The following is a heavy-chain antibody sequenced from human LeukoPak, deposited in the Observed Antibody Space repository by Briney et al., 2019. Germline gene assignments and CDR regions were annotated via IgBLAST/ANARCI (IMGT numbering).Heavy chain of an antibody. V-gene: IGHV4-34*01. CDR2: INHSGST. CDR1: GGSFSGYY. CDR3: VRGPDYYDSSGYLDY. D-gene: IGHD3-22*01. Sequence: SETLSLTCAVYGGSFSGYYWSWIRQPPGKGLEWIGEINHSGSTNYNPSLKSRVTISVDTSKNQFSLKLSSVTAADTAVYYCVRGPDYYDSSGYLDYWGQGALVTVSS. J-gene: IGHJ4*02.